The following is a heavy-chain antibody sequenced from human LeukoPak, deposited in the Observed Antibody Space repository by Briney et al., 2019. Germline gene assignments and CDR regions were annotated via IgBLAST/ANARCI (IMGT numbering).Heavy chain of an antibody. D-gene: IGHD2-2*01. CDR3: ARQEVVVPAARVYYYGMDV. Sequence: SETLSLTCTVSGGSISSYYWSWIRQPPGKGLEWIGYIYYSGSTNYNPSLKSRVTISVDTSKNQFSLKLSSVTAADTAVYYCARQEVVVPAARVYYYGMDVWGQGTTVTVSS. CDR1: GGSISSYY. J-gene: IGHJ6*02. V-gene: IGHV4-59*08. CDR2: IYYSGST.